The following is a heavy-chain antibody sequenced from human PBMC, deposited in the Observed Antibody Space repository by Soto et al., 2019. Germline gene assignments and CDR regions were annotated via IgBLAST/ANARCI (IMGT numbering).Heavy chain of an antibody. J-gene: IGHJ4*02. CDR1: GGSIISYY. Sequence: QVQLQESGPGLVKPSETLSLTCTVSGGSIISYYWSWIRQPPGKGLEWIGYSYYTGSTSYNPSLKSRGTSSVDTSKNQFSLKLNSVTAADTAVYFCARDLENYYFDYWGRGILVTVSS. CDR2: SYYTGST. D-gene: IGHD1-1*01. CDR3: ARDLENYYFDY. V-gene: IGHV4-59*01.